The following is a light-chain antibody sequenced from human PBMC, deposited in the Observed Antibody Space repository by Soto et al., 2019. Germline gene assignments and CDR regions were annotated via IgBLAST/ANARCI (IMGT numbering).Light chain of an antibody. CDR3: AACDDTLDEFV. CDR1: ASNIGSKT. J-gene: IGLJ1*01. Sequence: QSVLTPLPSASGTPGQRVTISCSGSASNIGSKTVDWYQHLPGTAPKLLIHRTFQRPSGFPARFAGSKSETSASLAINALQSDDEGHYYCAACDDTLDEFVFGTGTTVT. V-gene: IGLV1-44*01. CDR2: RTF.